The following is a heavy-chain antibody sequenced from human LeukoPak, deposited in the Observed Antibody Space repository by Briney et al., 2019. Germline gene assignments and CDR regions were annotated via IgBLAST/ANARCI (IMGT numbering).Heavy chain of an antibody. CDR3: ARGPTDFDASDI. Sequence: GGSLRLSCAASGFTFRSYAMSWVRQVPGKGLESVAHIKHDGSETYYVDTVRGRFIISRDNAKNSLYLRMNSLRVEDTAVYHCARGPTDFDASDIWGHGTLVTVSS. CDR1: GFTFRSYA. CDR2: IKHDGSET. V-gene: IGHV3-7*01. J-gene: IGHJ3*02.